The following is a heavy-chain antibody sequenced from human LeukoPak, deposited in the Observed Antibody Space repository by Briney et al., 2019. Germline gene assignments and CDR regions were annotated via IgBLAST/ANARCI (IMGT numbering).Heavy chain of an antibody. D-gene: IGHD2-21*01. V-gene: IGHV1-18*01. CDR1: GYTFSNYG. Sequence: ASVKVSCKASGYTFSNYGISWVRQAPGQGLEWMEWISVYNGNTNYAQKLQGRVTMTTDTSTSTAYMELRSLRSDDTAVYYCARVVSRRDAFDIWGQGTMVTVSS. CDR2: ISVYNGNT. J-gene: IGHJ3*02. CDR3: ARVVSRRDAFDI.